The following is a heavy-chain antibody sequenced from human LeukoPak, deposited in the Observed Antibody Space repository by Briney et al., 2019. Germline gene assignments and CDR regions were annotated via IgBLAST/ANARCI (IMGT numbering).Heavy chain of an antibody. D-gene: IGHD3-3*01. CDR2: INPNSGGT. CDR3: ARDRRSGYSRFDYYYYMDV. CDR1: GYTFTGYY. Sequence: ASVKVSCKASGYTFTGYYMHWVRQAPGQGLEWMGWINPNSGGTNYAQKFQGRVTMTRDTSISTAYMELSRLRSDDTAVYYCARDRRSGYSRFDYYYYMDVWGKGTTVTVSS. J-gene: IGHJ6*03. V-gene: IGHV1-2*02.